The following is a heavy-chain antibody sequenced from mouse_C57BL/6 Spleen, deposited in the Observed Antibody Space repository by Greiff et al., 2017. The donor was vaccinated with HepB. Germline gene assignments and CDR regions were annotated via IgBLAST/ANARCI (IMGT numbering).Heavy chain of an antibody. J-gene: IGHJ2*01. Sequence: EVQLVESEGGLVQPGSSMKLSCTASGFTFSDYYMAWVRQVPEKGLEWVANINYDGSSTYYLDSLKSRFIISRDNAKNILYLQMSSLKSEDTATYYCARAQTGSYYFDYWGQGTTLTVSS. CDR3: ARAQTGSYYFDY. V-gene: IGHV5-16*01. CDR2: INYDGSST. CDR1: GFTFSDYY. D-gene: IGHD4-1*01.